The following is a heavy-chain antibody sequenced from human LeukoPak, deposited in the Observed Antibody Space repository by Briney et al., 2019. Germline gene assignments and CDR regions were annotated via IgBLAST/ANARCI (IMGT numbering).Heavy chain of an antibody. Sequence: PSETLSLTCTVSGGSISNYYWTWIRQPPGKGLEWIGDIYYSGSTNYNPSLKSRVTISVDTSKNQFSLNLSSVTAADTAVYYCASWRLYDSSGYYHSYYFDYWGQGTLVTVSS. CDR2: IYYSGST. CDR1: GGSISNYY. V-gene: IGHV4-59*08. D-gene: IGHD3-22*01. CDR3: ASWRLYDSSGYYHSYYFDY. J-gene: IGHJ4*02.